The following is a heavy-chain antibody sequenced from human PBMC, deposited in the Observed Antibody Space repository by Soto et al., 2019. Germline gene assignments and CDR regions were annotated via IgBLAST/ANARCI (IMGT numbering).Heavy chain of an antibody. D-gene: IGHD1-1*01. J-gene: IGHJ3*02. CDR2: IYYSGST. CDR1: GGSVSSGSYY. CDR3: ARESVQLERREGAFDI. V-gene: IGHV4-61*01. Sequence: SETLSLTCTASGGSVSSGSYYWSWFRQPPGKGLEWIGYIYYSGSTNYNPSLKSRVTISVDTSKNQFSLKLSSVTAADTAVYYCARESVQLERREGAFDIWGQGTMVTVSS.